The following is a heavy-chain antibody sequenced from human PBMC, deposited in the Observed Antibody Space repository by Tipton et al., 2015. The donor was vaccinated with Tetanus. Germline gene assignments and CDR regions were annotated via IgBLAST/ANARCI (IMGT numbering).Heavy chain of an antibody. J-gene: IGHJ4*02. Sequence: SLRLSCAASGFTFSSYAMSWVRQAPGKGLEWVSAISGSGGSTYYADSVKGRFTISRDNSKNTLYLQMNSLRAEDTAVYYCAKSFYDSSGYYSNWGQGTLVTVSS. CDR1: GFTFSSYA. D-gene: IGHD3-22*01. V-gene: IGHV3-23*01. CDR2: ISGSGGST. CDR3: AKSFYDSSGYYSN.